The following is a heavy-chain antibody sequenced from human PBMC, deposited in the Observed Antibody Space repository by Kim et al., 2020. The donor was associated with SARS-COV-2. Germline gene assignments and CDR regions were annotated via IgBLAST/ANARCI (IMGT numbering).Heavy chain of an antibody. D-gene: IGHD2-21*01. J-gene: IGHJ3*02. Sequence: GGSLRLSCVASGFTFDDYAMHWVRQAPGKGLEWVAGINSISGNIGYADSVKGLFTISTDNVKNSLYLQMNSLTTDDTALNYCAKDFVLKGRLWDAFHSWGQGTLVTVSS. CDR1: GFTFDDYA. CDR3: AKDFVLKGRLWDAFHS. CDR2: INSISGNI. V-gene: IGHV3-9*01.